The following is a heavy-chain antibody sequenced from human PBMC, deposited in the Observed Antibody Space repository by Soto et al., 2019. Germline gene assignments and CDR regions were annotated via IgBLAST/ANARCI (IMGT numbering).Heavy chain of an antibody. J-gene: IGHJ5*02. Sequence: QVQLVQSGAEVKKPGASVKVSCKASGYTFTSYGISWVRQAPGQGLEWMGWISAYNGNTNYAQKLQGRATMTTATSTSTAYMERSRLRSDDTAVYYCASGGAHRSGSNWFDPWGQGTLVTVSS. CDR1: GYTFTSYG. CDR3: ASGGAHRSGSNWFDP. D-gene: IGHD3-10*01. V-gene: IGHV1-18*01. CDR2: ISAYNGNT.